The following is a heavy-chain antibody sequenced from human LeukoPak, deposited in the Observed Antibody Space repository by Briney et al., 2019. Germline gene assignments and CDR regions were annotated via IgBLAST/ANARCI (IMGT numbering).Heavy chain of an antibody. V-gene: IGHV4-59*12. CDR2: IYYSGST. CDR1: GGSISSYY. J-gene: IGHJ4*02. CDR3: ARDDPYCSSTSCYADY. Sequence: PSETLSLTCTVSGGSISSYYWSWIRQPPGKGLEWIGYIYYSGSTNYNPSLKSRVTISVDTSKNQFPLKLSSVTAADTAVYYCARDDPYCSSTSCYADYWGQGTLVTVSS. D-gene: IGHD2-2*01.